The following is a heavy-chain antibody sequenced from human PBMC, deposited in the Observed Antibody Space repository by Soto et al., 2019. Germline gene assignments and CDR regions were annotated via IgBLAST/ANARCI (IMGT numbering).Heavy chain of an antibody. J-gene: IGHJ4*02. CDR3: ASMVRGVIVDY. CDR1: GGSISSGGYY. CDR2: IYYSGST. Sequence: ETLSLTCTVSGGSISSGGYYWSWIRQHPGKGLEWIGYIYYSGSTYYNPSLKSRVTISVDTSKNQFSLKLSSVTAADTAVYYCASMVRGVIVDYWGQGTLVTVSS. D-gene: IGHD3-10*01. V-gene: IGHV4-61*08.